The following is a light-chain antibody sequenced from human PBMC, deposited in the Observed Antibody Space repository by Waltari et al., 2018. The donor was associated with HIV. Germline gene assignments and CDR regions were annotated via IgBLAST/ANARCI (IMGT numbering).Light chain of an antibody. J-gene: IGLJ2*01. CDR1: SSDVGRSDY. CDR3: SSYAGINPVI. Sequence: QSALTQPPSASGSLGQSVTISCTGSSSDVGRSDYVPWYQQHPGNAPKPLLFEVNKPPSGVPDRFSGSKSGNTASLTVSGLQAEDEAEYSCSSYAGINPVIFGGGTTLTVL. V-gene: IGLV2-8*01. CDR2: EVN.